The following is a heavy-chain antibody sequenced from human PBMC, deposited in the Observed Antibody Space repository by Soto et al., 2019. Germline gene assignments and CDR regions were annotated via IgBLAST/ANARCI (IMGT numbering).Heavy chain of an antibody. V-gene: IGHV3-23*01. Sequence: GSLRLSCAASGFTFSNYPMSWVRQAPGKGLEWVSYISDSGGATYYADSVKGRFTISRDNSKNTLYLQMNSLRAEDTAVYYCAKDPYCSSISCYAGNFYYWGQGALVTVSS. CDR2: ISDSGGAT. CDR1: GFTFSNYP. D-gene: IGHD2-2*01. CDR3: AKDPYCSSISCYAGNFYY. J-gene: IGHJ4*02.